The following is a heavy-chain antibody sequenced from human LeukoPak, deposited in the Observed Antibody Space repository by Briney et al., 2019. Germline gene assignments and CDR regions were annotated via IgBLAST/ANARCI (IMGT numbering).Heavy chain of an antibody. V-gene: IGHV4-34*01. CDR1: GGSFSGYY. J-gene: IGHJ4*02. D-gene: IGHD3-10*01. CDR2: INHSGST. Sequence: SETLSLTCAVYGGSFSGYYWSWIRHPPGKGLEWIGEINHSGSTNYNPSLKSRVTISVDTSKNQFSLKLSSVTAADTAVYYCARHLGSGSYYSYWGQGTLVTVSS. CDR3: ARHLGSGSYYSY.